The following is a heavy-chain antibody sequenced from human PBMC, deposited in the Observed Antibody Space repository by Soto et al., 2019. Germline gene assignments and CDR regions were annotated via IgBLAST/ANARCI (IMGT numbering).Heavy chain of an antibody. CDR2: ISSSGSTI. Sequence: GGSLRLFCAASGFTFSDYYMSWIRQAPGKGLEWVSYISSSGSTIYYADSVKGRFTISRDNAKNSLYLQMNSLRAEDTAVYYCARHQQLASHDAFDIWGQGTMVTVSS. J-gene: IGHJ3*02. D-gene: IGHD6-6*01. CDR1: GFTFSDYY. V-gene: IGHV3-11*01. CDR3: ARHQQLASHDAFDI.